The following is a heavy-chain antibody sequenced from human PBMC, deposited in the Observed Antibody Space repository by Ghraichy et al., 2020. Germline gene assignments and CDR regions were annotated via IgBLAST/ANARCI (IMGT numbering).Heavy chain of an antibody. J-gene: IGHJ2*01. V-gene: IGHV4-59*01. Sequence: SETLSLTCTVSGGSISSYYWSWIRQPPGKGLEWIGYIYYSGSTNYNPSLKSRVTISVDTSKNRFSLKLSSVTAADTAVYYCARVAAPGYWYFDLWGRGTLVTVSS. D-gene: IGHD6-6*01. CDR3: ARVAAPGYWYFDL. CDR1: GGSISSYY. CDR2: IYYSGST.